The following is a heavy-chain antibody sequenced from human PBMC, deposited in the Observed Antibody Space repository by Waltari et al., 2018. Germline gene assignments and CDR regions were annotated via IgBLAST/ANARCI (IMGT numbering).Heavy chain of an antibody. CDR1: RCTFSTHW. V-gene: IGHV3-74*01. CDR3: ARNIQAAA. Sequence: EVQMLESGGGVGQPGGSLGISCAAARCTFSTHWLHWVRQAPGKGLVWVSRINSDGSSTSYADSVRGRFTISRDNAKNTLYLQMNSLRAEDTAVYYCARNIQAAAWGQGTLVTVSS. J-gene: IGHJ4*02. D-gene: IGHD2-2*01. CDR2: INSDGSST.